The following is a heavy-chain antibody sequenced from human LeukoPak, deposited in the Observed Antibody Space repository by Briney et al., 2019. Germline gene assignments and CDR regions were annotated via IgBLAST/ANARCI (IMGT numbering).Heavy chain of an antibody. CDR2: IGNKVSNYAT. CDR1: GFTFSDHF. J-gene: IGHJ4*02. D-gene: IGHD3-3*01. CDR3: AGNYDSWTGLNY. Sequence: GGSLRLSCAVSGFTFSDHFLHWVRQASGKGLEWVGHIGNKVSNYATEYAASLRGRFTISRDDSKDTAYLQVNSLKTEDTAVYYCAGNYDSWTGLNYWGQGTLVTVSS. V-gene: IGHV3-73*01.